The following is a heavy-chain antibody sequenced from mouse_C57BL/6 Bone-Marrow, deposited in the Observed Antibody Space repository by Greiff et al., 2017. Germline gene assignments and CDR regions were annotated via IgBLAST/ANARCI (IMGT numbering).Heavy chain of an antibody. CDR3: ARGWLGAWFAY. J-gene: IGHJ3*01. V-gene: IGHV1-76*01. Sequence: VQLQQSGAELVRPGASVKLSCKASGYTFTDYYINWVKQRPGQGLEWIARIYPGSGNTYYNEKFKGKATLTAEKSSSTAYMQLSSLTSEDSAVYFCARGWLGAWFAYWGQGTLVTVSA. D-gene: IGHD2-3*01. CDR1: GYTFTDYY. CDR2: IYPGSGNT.